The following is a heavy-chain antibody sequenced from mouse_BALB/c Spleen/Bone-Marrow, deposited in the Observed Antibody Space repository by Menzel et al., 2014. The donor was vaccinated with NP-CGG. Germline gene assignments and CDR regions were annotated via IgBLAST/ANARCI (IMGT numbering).Heavy chain of an antibody. CDR2: ISSGSSTI. CDR1: GFTFSSFG. J-gene: IGHJ2*01. Sequence: EVQLQESGGGLVQPGGSRKLSCAASGFTFSSFGMHWVRQAPEKGLEWVAYISSGSSTIFYADTVKGRFTVSRDNPKNPLFLQMTSLRSEDTAMYYCTRGGNWDDFDYWGQGTTLTVSS. CDR3: TRGGNWDDFDY. D-gene: IGHD4-1*01. V-gene: IGHV5-17*02.